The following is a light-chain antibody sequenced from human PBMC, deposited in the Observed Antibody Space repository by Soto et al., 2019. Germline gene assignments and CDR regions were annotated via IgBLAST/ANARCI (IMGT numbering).Light chain of an antibody. CDR2: WAS. J-gene: IGKJ3*01. CDR1: QSVLYSSNNKNY. Sequence: DIVMTQSPDSLAVSLGERATINCKSSQSVLYSSNNKNYLAWYQQKPGQPPKLLIYWASTRESGVPDRFSGGGSGTAFTLTISSLQAEDVAVYYCQQYYSTPRTFGPGTKVDIK. V-gene: IGKV4-1*01. CDR3: QQYYSTPRT.